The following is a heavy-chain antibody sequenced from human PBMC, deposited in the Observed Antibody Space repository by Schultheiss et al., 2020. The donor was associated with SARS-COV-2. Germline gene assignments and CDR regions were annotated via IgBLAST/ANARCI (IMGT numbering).Heavy chain of an antibody. CDR2: IYYSGST. J-gene: IGHJ4*02. CDR1: GGSISSYY. Sequence: SETLSLTCTVSGGSISSYYWSWIRQPPGKGLEWIGYIYYSGSTYYNPSLKSRVTISVDTSKNQFSLKLSSVTAADTAVYYCARCNTAMATSYWGQGTLVTVSS. D-gene: IGHD5-18*01. V-gene: IGHV4-59*08. CDR3: ARCNTAMATSY.